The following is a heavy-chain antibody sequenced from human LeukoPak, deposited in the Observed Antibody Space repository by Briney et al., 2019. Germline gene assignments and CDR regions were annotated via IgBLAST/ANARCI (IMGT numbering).Heavy chain of an antibody. D-gene: IGHD4-17*01. J-gene: IGHJ4*01. CDR3: AKDFGDFYPPLFDS. CDR1: GFRFRSYG. CDR2: ISGSGRT. V-gene: IGHV3-23*01. Sequence: GGSLRLSCATSGFRFRSYGMSWVRQAPGKGLEWVSSISGSGRTYYAGSVRGRVTCSRDDSKSAVSLVMNSLRAEDTAVYYCAKDFGDFYPPLFDSWGHGTLVTVSS.